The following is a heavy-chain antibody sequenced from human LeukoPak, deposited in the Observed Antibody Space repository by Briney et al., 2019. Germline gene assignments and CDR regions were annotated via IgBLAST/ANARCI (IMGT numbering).Heavy chain of an antibody. CDR1: GYTFTGYY. J-gene: IGHJ5*01. V-gene: IGHV1-2*02. D-gene: IGHD1-26*01. Sequence: ASVKVSCEASGYTFTGYYLHWVRQAPGQGLEWMGCVNPNSGDTNYAQKFQGSVTMTRDTSISTVYMELSRLRSDDTAVYYCARASGSYWWFDSWGQGTLVTVSS. CDR3: ARASGSYWWFDS. CDR2: VNPNSGDT.